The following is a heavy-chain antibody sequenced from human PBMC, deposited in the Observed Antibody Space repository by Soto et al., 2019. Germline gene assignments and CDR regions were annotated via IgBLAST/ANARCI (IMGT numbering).Heavy chain of an antibody. J-gene: IGHJ3*01. V-gene: IGHV1-69*18. D-gene: IGHD6-25*01. CDR2: VIPLFGTT. Sequence: QVQLVQSGAEVRKPGSSVKVSCKTSGGTFTTYTIYWVRQAPGQGLEWMGRVIPLFGTTKYAKNFQDRVTITAEESTSTAYLELSSLRSEDTAVYYCARRLDDRADAAFDVWGEGTAVTVSA. CDR3: ARRLDDRADAAFDV. CDR1: GGTFTTYT.